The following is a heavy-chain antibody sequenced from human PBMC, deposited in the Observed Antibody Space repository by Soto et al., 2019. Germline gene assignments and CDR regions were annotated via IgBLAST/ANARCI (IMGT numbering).Heavy chain of an antibody. CDR2: VSPPFRTS. D-gene: IGHD3-10*01. J-gene: IGHJ6*02. CDR3: ARVLYYGSGSYSPYGMDV. Sequence: QVQMVQSGAEVKKTGSSVKVSCKTSGVSFNNNGIGWVRQTPGHGLEWMGGVSPPFRTSNYARKFQGRISLTADASTGTVNMELSSLTSEDTAQYYCARVLYYGSGSYSPYGMDVWGQGTTVTVSS. V-gene: IGHV1-69*01. CDR1: GVSFNNNG.